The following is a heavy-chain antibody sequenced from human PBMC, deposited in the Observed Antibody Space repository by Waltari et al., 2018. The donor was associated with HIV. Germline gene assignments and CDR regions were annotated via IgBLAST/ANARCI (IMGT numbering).Heavy chain of an antibody. CDR1: GYILTELS. Sequence: QVQLVQSGAEVKKPGASVKVSCKVSGYILTELSIHWVRQAPGEGLEWMGGFDPEDRETIYAQKFQGRFTMTEDTSTDTTYMELSSLRSEDTAVYYCATTRQWLVHSGLDVWGQGTTVTVSS. CDR2: FDPEDRET. V-gene: IGHV1-24*01. D-gene: IGHD6-19*01. J-gene: IGHJ6*02. CDR3: ATTRQWLVHSGLDV.